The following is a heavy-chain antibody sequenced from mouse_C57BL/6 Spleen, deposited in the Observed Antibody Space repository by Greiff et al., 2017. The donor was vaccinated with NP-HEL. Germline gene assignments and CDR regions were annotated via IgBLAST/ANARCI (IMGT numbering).Heavy chain of an antibody. Sequence: QVQLQQPGAELVKPGASVKMSCKASGYTFPSYWLTWVKPRPGQGLEWIGDIYPGSGSTNYNEKFKSKATLTVDTSSSTAYMQLSSLTSEDSAVYYCARETAQALYAMDYWGQGTSVTVSS. D-gene: IGHD3-2*02. J-gene: IGHJ4*01. CDR3: ARETAQALYAMDY. V-gene: IGHV1-55*01. CDR1: GYTFPSYW. CDR2: IYPGSGST.